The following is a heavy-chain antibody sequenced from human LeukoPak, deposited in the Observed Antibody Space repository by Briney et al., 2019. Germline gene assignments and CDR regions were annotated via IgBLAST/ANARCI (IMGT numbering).Heavy chain of an antibody. Sequence: PGGSLRLSCAASGSTFSSYEMNWVRQAPGKGLEWVSYISSSGSTIYYADSVKGRFTISRDNAKNSLYLQMNSLRAEDTAVYYCARSGGGFLAVAGKFDYWGQGTLVTVSS. CDR2: ISSSGSTI. D-gene: IGHD6-19*01. V-gene: IGHV3-48*03. J-gene: IGHJ4*02. CDR1: GSTFSSYE. CDR3: ARSGGGFLAVAGKFDY.